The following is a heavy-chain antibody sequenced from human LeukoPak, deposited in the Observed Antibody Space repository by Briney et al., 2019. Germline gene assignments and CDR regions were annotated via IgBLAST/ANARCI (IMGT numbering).Heavy chain of an antibody. CDR2: LQYDRTNV. V-gene: IGHV3-30*02. CDR3: AKEGDYYGSGSHRDAFDM. CDR1: RFSFSSYG. D-gene: IGHD3-10*01. Sequence: GGSLRLSCAASRFSFSSYGMHWVRQAPGKGLEWVAYLQYDRTNVQYADSVRGRFTISRDNSKNILYLQMNSLRGEDTAVYYCAKEGDYYGSGSHRDAFDMWGQGTMVTVSS. J-gene: IGHJ3*02.